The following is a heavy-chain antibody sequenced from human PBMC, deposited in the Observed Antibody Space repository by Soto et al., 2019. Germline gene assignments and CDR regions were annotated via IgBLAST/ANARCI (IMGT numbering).Heavy chain of an antibody. CDR3: VRGGGGGLFDP. V-gene: IGHV3-11*06. Sequence: VQLVESGGGLVTPGGSLRLSCASSGFTFSDYYMSWIRQAPGKGLEWLSYISPGSRYPAYADSVKGRFTISRDNARRSLSLQMNNLTVDDTAIYYCVRGGGGGLFDPWGQGSMVTVSS. D-gene: IGHD2-15*01. CDR2: ISPGSRYP. J-gene: IGHJ5*02. CDR1: GFTFSDYY.